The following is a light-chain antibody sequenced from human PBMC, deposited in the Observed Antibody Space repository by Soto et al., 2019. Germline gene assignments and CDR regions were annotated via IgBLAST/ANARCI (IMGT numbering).Light chain of an antibody. Sequence: IRMTQSPSSLSASVGDRVTITFRASQSISSYLNWYQQKPGKAPKLLIYKASTLESGVPSRFSGSGSGTEFTLTINGLQPDDFATYYCQRCNFYPLTFGGGTKVDIK. CDR1: QSISSY. CDR2: KAS. CDR3: QRCNFYPLT. J-gene: IGKJ4*01. V-gene: IGKV1-5*03.